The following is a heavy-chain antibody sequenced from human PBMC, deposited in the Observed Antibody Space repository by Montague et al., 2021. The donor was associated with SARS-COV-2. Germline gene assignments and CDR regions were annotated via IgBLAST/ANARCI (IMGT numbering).Heavy chain of an antibody. J-gene: IGHJ6*02. Sequence: SLRLSCAASGFTFSSYDMHWVRQAPGKGLEWVAVIWYDGSNQYYGDSVKGRLTISRDNSKNTLYLQTNSLRAEDTAVYYCAREYSAPRWFGEYNRYGMDVWGQGTTVTVSS. V-gene: IGHV3-33*08. CDR3: AREYSAPRWFGEYNRYGMDV. CDR2: IWYDGSNQ. D-gene: IGHD3-10*01. CDR1: GFTFSSYD.